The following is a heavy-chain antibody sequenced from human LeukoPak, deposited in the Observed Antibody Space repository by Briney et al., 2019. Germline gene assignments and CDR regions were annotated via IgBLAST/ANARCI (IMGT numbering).Heavy chain of an antibody. CDR2: IGTRGDGI. D-gene: IGHD7-27*01. J-gene: IGHJ4*02. CDR1: DFTFSSYT. Sequence: GGSLRLSCVASDFTFSSYTMIWVRQAPGKALEWVSVIGTRGDGIHYADSVKGRFTISRDDSRNTLYLQMNSLRAEDTAVYYCARDPNWGSGYWGQGTLVTVSS. V-gene: IGHV3-23*01. CDR3: ARDPNWGSGY.